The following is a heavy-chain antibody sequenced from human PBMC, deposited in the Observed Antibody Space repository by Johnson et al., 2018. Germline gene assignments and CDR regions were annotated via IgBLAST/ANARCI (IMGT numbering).Heavy chain of an antibody. CDR2: ISAYSGNT. V-gene: IGHV1-18*01. CDR1: GYTIISYG. CDR3: AGWGGDCTSATCHSGAFDI. D-gene: IGHD2-8*02. J-gene: IGHJ3*02. Sequence: VQLVESGAEVIKPGASVKVSCKASGYTIISYGISWVRQAPGQGLEWMGWISAYSGNTDYAQNLQGRVTLTSDTSTNTAYMELRSLRSDDTAVYYCAGWGGDCTSATCHSGAFDIWGQGTMVTVSS.